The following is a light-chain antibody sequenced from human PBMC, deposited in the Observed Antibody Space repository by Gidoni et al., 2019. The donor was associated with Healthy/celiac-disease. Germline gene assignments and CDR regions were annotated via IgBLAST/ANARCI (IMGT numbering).Light chain of an antibody. V-gene: IGKV1-8*01. J-gene: IGKJ3*01. CDR3: QQYYSYPFT. Sequence: AIRMTQSPSSLSASTGDRVTITCRASQGISSYLAWYQQKPGKAPKLLIYAASTLQSGVPSRFSGIGSGTDFTLPISCLQSEDFATYYCQQYYSYPFTFGPGTKVDIK. CDR1: QGISSY. CDR2: AAS.